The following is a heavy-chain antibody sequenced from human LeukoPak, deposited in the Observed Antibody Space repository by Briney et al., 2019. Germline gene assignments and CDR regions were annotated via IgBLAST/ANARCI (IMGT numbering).Heavy chain of an antibody. J-gene: IGHJ5*02. D-gene: IGHD6-13*01. CDR1: GFTFSSYS. V-gene: IGHV3-21*01. CDR2: ISSSSSYI. CDR3: ARSWAAAGRPHNEKFDP. Sequence: GGSLRLSCAASGFTFSSYSMNWVRQAPGKGLEWVSSISSSSSYIYYADSVKGRFTISRDNAKNSLYLQMNSLRAEDTAVYYCARSWAAAGRPHNEKFDPWGQGTLVTVSS.